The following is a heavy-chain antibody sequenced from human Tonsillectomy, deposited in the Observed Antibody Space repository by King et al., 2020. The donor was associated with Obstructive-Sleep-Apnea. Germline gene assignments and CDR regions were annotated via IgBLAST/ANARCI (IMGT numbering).Heavy chain of an antibody. Sequence: VQLVESGGGLVKPGGSLRLSCAASGFTFNSYSMNWVRQAQGKGQQWVSSVSSSNSYTYYADSVKGRLTISRDNAKNSLYLQMNSLRAEDTAVYYCARDGLDYSSSSLYYYYAMYVWVQGTTVTVSS. CDR3: ARDGLDYSSSSLYYYYAMYV. CDR2: VSSSNSYT. V-gene: IGHV3-21*01. D-gene: IGHD6-6*01. J-gene: IGHJ6*02. CDR1: GFTFNSYS.